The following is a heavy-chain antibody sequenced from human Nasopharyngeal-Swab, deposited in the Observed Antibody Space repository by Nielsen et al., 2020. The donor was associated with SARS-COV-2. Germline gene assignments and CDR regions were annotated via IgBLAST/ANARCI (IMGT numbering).Heavy chain of an antibody. V-gene: IGHV3-15*01. CDR2: IKSKTDGGTT. Sequence: GESLKISCAASGFTFSNAWMSWVRQAPGKGLEWVGRIKSKTDGGTTDYVAPVKGRFTISRDDSKNTLYLQMNSLKTEDTAVYYCTTDLHDYGDYDYWGQGTLVTVSS. D-gene: IGHD4-17*01. CDR3: TTDLHDYGDYDY. CDR1: GFTFSNAW. J-gene: IGHJ4*02.